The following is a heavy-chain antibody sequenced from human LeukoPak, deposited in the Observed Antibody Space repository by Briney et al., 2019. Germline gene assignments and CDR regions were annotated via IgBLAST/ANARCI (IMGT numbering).Heavy chain of an antibody. CDR3: ARALSTAARTTQFDY. CDR2: ISKDGNDK. J-gene: IGHJ4*02. D-gene: IGHD6-6*01. V-gene: IGHV3-30-3*01. Sequence: PGGSLRLSCAASGFTFSSYVMHWVRQAPGKGLEWLAVISKDGNDKFYADSMKGRFTISRDNSKNTLYLQMNSLRAEDTAVYYCARALSTAARTTQFDYWGQGTLVTVSS. CDR1: GFTFSSYV.